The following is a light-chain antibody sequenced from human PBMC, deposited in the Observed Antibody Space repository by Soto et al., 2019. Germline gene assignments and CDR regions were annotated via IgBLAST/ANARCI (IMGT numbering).Light chain of an antibody. CDR1: ASTIGRNY. Sequence: QSVLTQSPSASGTPGQRVTISCSGSASTIGRNYVYWYQQLPGTAPKLLIYRNSHRPSGVPDRFSGSKSGTSASLAISGLRSEDEADYYCAAWDDNLSGLYVFGAGTKLTVL. CDR3: AAWDDNLSGLYV. CDR2: RNS. V-gene: IGLV1-47*01. J-gene: IGLJ1*01.